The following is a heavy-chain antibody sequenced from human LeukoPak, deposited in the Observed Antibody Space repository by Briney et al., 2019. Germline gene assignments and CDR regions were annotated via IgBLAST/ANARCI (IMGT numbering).Heavy chain of an antibody. CDR1: GFTFSDYG. J-gene: IGHJ5*02. CDR3: ASSGSSGWYRLSWFDP. Sequence: GGSLRLSCAASGFTFSDYGMTWVRQAPGKGLEWVSAISGFGDSTYYTDSVKGRFTISRDNSKNTLFLQMNSLRAEDTAVYYCASSGSSGWYRLSWFDPWGQGTLVTVSS. V-gene: IGHV3-23*01. D-gene: IGHD6-19*01. CDR2: ISGFGDST.